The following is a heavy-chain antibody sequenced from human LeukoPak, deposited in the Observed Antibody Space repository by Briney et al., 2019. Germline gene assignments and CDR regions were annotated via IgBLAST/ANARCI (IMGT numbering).Heavy chain of an antibody. CDR1: GYSISSGYY. Sequence: SETLSLTCAVSGYSISSGYYWGWIRQPPGKGLEWNGSIYHSGSTYYNPSLKSRVTISVDTSKNQFSLKLSSVTAADTAVYYCARHDAEGSQLLYPTPFDYWGQGTLVTVSS. V-gene: IGHV4-38-2*01. CDR3: ARHDAEGSQLLYPTPFDY. J-gene: IGHJ4*02. CDR2: IYHSGST. D-gene: IGHD2-2*02.